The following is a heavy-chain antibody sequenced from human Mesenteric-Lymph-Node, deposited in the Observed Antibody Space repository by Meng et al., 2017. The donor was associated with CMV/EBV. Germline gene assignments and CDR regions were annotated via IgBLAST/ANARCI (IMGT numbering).Heavy chain of an antibody. Sequence: YTVTSYYIHGVRQAPGQGLEWMGIINPSGGSTNYAQKFQGRVTMTRDTSTSTVYMELSSLRSEDTAVYYCARDIGSLYGGSWYWFDPWGQGTLVTVSS. CDR1: YTVTSYY. CDR2: INPSGGST. CDR3: ARDIGSLYGGSWYWFDP. V-gene: IGHV1-46*01. J-gene: IGHJ5*02. D-gene: IGHD6-13*01.